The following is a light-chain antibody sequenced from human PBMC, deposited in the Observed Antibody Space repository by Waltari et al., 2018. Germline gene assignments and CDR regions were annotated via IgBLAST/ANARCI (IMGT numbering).Light chain of an antibody. J-gene: IGKJ2*01. CDR2: TAS. Sequence: DVQMTQSPSSLSASVGDRVIITRRASQTISKYFNWYQQKPGKAPKLLIYTASNLQSGVPSRFSGSGSQTDFTLTISALQVEDFATYYCQQSYSAPYTFGQGTKL. CDR3: QQSYSAPYT. V-gene: IGKV1-39*01. CDR1: QTISKY.